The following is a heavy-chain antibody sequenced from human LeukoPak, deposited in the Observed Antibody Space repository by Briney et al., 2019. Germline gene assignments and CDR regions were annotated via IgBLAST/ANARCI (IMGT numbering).Heavy chain of an antibody. J-gene: IGHJ4*02. Sequence: PSETLSLTCTVSGGSISNYYWSWIRQPPGKGLEWIGYVFYSGSTYYSPSLKSRVTISVDTSKNQFSLKLSSVTAADTAVYYCARVNPVFDYWGQGTLVTVSS. CDR2: VFYSGST. V-gene: IGHV4-59*12. CDR3: ARVNPVFDY. CDR1: GGSISNYY.